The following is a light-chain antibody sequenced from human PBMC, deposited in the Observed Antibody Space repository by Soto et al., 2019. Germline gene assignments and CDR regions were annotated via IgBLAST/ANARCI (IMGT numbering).Light chain of an antibody. CDR1: KLGDKY. Sequence: SYELTQPPSVSVTPGQTASITCSGDKLGDKYVCWYQQKPGQSPVLVINQDTKRPSGISERFSGSNSGNTATLTISGTQAMDEADYYCQAWDSSTLYVFGTGTKV. J-gene: IGLJ1*01. V-gene: IGLV3-1*01. CDR2: QDT. CDR3: QAWDSSTLYV.